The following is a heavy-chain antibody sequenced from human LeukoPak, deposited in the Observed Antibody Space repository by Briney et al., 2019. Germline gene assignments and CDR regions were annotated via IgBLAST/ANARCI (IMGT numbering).Heavy chain of an antibody. D-gene: IGHD6-19*01. CDR2: ISYDGSNK. CDR3: AREGEGVADDAFDI. Sequence: GGSLRLSCAASGFTFSSYAMHWVRQAPGKGLEWVAVISYDGSNKYYADSVKGRFTISRDNSKNTLYLQMNSLRAEDTAVYYCAREGEGVADDAFDIWGQGTMVTVSS. CDR1: GFTFSSYA. J-gene: IGHJ3*02. V-gene: IGHV3-30-3*01.